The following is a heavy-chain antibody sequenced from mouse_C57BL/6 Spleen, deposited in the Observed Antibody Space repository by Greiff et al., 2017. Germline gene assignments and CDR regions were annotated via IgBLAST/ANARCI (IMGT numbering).Heavy chain of an antibody. Sequence: EVNVVESGAELVKPGASVKLSCTASGFNIKDYYMHWVKQRTEQGLEWIGRIDPEDGETKYAPKFQGKATITADTSSNTAYLQLSSLTSEDTAVYCCALYYYGSSWFAYWGQGTLVTVSA. CDR1: GFNIKDYY. D-gene: IGHD1-1*01. J-gene: IGHJ3*01. CDR3: ALYYYGSSWFAY. V-gene: IGHV14-2*01. CDR2: IDPEDGET.